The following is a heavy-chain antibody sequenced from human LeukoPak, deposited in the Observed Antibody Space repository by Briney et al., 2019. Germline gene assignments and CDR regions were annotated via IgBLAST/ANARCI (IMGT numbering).Heavy chain of an antibody. CDR2: LNTDGSGT. J-gene: IGHJ4*02. V-gene: IGHV3-74*01. D-gene: IGHD4-11*01. CDR3: ARALHSQGFY. Sequence: GGSLRLSCAASGFTYSNYWMHWVRQAPGKGLVWVSRLNTDGSGTSYADSVKGRFTISRDNAKNTLYLQMNSLRAEDTAVYYCARALHSQGFYWGQGTLVTVSS. CDR1: GFTYSNYW.